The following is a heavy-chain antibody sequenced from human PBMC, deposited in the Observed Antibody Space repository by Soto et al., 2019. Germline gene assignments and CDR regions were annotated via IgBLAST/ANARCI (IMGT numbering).Heavy chain of an antibody. CDR1: GFTFSSYG. Sequence: QVQLVESGGGVVQPGRSLRLSCAASGFTFSSYGMHWVRQAPGKGLEWVAVISYDGSNKYYADSVKGRFTISRDNSKNTRYLQMSILRAEDTAVYYCAKGWGYSSGWYYLGYFDYWGQGTLVTVSS. V-gene: IGHV3-30*18. CDR3: AKGWGYSSGWYYLGYFDY. J-gene: IGHJ4*02. CDR2: ISYDGSNK. D-gene: IGHD6-19*01.